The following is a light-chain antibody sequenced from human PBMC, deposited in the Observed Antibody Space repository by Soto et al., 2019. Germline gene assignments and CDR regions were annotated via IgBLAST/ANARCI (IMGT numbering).Light chain of an antibody. V-gene: IGKV3-11*01. CDR3: QQRSDWPPIT. CDR2: DAS. J-gene: IGKJ5*01. Sequence: VLTQSPATLSLSPGERATLSCRASQSVGDYLAWYQQKPGQAPRLLIYDASNRAAGVPYRFRGSGSGTDSTLTISSVEPEDFGVYYCQQRSDWPPITFGQGTRLEIK. CDR1: QSVGDY.